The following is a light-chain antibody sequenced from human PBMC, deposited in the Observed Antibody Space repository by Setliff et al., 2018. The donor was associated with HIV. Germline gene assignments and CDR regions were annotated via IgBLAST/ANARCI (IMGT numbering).Light chain of an antibody. V-gene: IGLV2-14*03. CDR2: DVS. J-gene: IGLJ1*01. CDR3: SSYTNNSTYV. CDR1: SSDVGAYNY. Sequence: SVLSQPASVSGSPGQSITISCTGTSSDVGAYNYVSWYQQLDKAPKLMIYDVSKRPSGVSNRFSGSKSGNTASLTISGLQAEDEADYYCSSYTNNSTYVFGTGTKVTVL.